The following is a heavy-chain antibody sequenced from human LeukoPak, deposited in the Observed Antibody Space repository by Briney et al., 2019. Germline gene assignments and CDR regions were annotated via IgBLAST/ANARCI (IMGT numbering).Heavy chain of an antibody. CDR2: INPNSGGT. J-gene: IGHJ4*02. D-gene: IGHD5-18*01. CDR1: GYTFTGYY. V-gene: IGHV1-2*06. Sequence: ASVKVSCKASGYTFTGYYMHWVRQAPGQGLEWMGRINPNSGGTNYAQKFQGRVTMTRDTSISTAYMELSRLRSDDTAVYYCARDLRIQSDEHDYWGQGTLVTVSS. CDR3: ARDLRIQSDEHDY.